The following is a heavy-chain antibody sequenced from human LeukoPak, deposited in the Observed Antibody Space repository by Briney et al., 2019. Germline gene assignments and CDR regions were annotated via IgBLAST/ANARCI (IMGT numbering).Heavy chain of an antibody. Sequence: GGSLRLSCSASGFVFSIYTMYWVRQTPGKGPEYVSTISGSGNGFSIYYADSVKGKFTISRDDSKSILYLQMNGLRSEDTAVYYCVKDFGRVRGTPDSWGQGTLVTVSS. CDR1: GFVFSIYT. CDR3: VKDFGRVRGTPDS. J-gene: IGHJ4*02. D-gene: IGHD3-16*01. V-gene: IGHV3-64D*06. CDR2: ISGSGNGFSI.